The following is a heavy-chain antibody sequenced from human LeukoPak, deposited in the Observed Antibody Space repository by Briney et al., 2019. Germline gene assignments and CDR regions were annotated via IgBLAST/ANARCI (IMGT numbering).Heavy chain of an antibody. V-gene: IGHV3-23*01. J-gene: IGHJ4*02. D-gene: IGHD3-3*01. CDR2: IGGRGGST. CDR3: ARDPGVVAFHYFDF. Sequence: GESLRLSCVASGFTFSSHAMAWVRQAPGKGLEWVSAIGGRGGSTYYADSVKGRFTISRDNSKNTLYLQMNSLRAEDTALCYCARDPGVVAFHYFDFWGQGTLVTVSS. CDR1: GFTFSSHA.